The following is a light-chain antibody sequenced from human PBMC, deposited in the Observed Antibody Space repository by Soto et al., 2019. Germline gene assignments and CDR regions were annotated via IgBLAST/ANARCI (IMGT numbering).Light chain of an antibody. CDR2: AAS. J-gene: IGKJ4*01. CDR3: QKYNSAPL. V-gene: IGKV1-27*01. CDR1: QGISNY. Sequence: DIQMTQSPSSLSASVGDRVTITCRASQGISNYLAWYQQQPGKVPKLLIYAASTLQSGVPSRFSGSGSGTDFTLTISSLQPEDVAPYYCQKYNSAPLFGGGTKVEIK.